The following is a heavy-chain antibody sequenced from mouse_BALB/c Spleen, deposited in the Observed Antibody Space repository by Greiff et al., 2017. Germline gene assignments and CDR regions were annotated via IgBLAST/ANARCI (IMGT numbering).Heavy chain of an antibody. CDR3: ARPDYGSSFDY. CDR2: IDPANGNT. J-gene: IGHJ2*01. Sequence: LVESGAELVKPGASVKLSCTASGFNIKDTYMHWVKQRPEQGLEWIGRIDPANGNTKYDPKFQGKATITADTSSNTAYLQLSSLTSEDTAVYYCARPDYGSSFDYWGQGTTLTVSS. D-gene: IGHD1-1*01. V-gene: IGHV14-3*02. CDR1: GFNIKDTY.